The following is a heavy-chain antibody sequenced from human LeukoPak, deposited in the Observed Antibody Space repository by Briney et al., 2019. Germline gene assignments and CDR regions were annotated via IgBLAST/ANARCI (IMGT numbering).Heavy chain of an antibody. CDR2: ISGSGGST. Sequence: GGSLRLSCAASGFTFSSYAMSWVRQAPGKGLEWVSAISGSGGSTYYADSVKGRFTISRDNSKTTLYLQMNSLRAEDTAVYYCARTTYYDFWSGYYFPYMDVWGKGTTVTVSS. V-gene: IGHV3-23*01. D-gene: IGHD3-3*01. CDR3: ARTTYYDFWSGYYFPYMDV. J-gene: IGHJ6*03. CDR1: GFTFSSYA.